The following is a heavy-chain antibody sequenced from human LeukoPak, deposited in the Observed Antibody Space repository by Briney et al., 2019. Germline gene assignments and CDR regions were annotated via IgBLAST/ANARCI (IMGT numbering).Heavy chain of an antibody. D-gene: IGHD6-19*01. Sequence: ASVKVSCKASGYTFTSYGISWVRQAPGQGLEWMGWISAYNGNTNYAQKLQGRVTMTTDTSTSTAYMELRSLRSDDTAVYYCATPGVWYSSGWFPLDYWGQGTLVTVSS. CDR1: GYTFTSYG. CDR2: ISAYNGNT. J-gene: IGHJ4*02. V-gene: IGHV1-18*01. CDR3: ATPGVWYSSGWFPLDY.